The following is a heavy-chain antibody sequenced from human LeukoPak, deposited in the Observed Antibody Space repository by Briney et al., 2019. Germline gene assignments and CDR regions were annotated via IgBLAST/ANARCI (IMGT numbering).Heavy chain of an antibody. CDR3: AKDRSHWNNAFDY. CDR1: GFTFSSRA. D-gene: IGHD1/OR15-1a*01. J-gene: IGHJ4*02. V-gene: IGHV3-23*01. CDR2: IGGSGGTT. Sequence: PGGSLRLSCAASGFTFSSRAMSWVRQAPGKGLEWASAIGGSGGTTYYADSVKGLFTISRDNSKNTLYLQMNSLRAEDTAVYYCAKDRSHWNNAFDYWGQGTLVTVSS.